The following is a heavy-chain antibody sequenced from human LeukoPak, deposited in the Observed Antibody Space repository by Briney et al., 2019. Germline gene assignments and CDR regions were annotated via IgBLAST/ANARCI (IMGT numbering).Heavy chain of an antibody. J-gene: IGHJ6*03. CDR3: AKKPNYYYYYMDV. CDR1: GFTFSSYA. CDR2: ISGSGGST. Sequence: GGSLRLSCAASGFTFSSYAMSWVRQAPGKGLEWVSAISGSGGSTYYADSVKGRFTISRDNSKNTLYLQMNSLRAEGTAVYYCAKKPNYYYYYMDVWGKGTTVTVSS. V-gene: IGHV3-23*01.